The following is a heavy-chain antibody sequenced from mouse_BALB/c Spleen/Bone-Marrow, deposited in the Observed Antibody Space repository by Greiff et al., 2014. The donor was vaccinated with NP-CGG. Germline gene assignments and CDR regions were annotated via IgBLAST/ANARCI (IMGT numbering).Heavy chain of an antibody. J-gene: IGHJ2*01. V-gene: IGHV1S22*01. CDR2: IYLGSGNT. CDR3: TRRRKNYYYFDY. CDR1: GYIFTSYW. D-gene: IGHD2-1*01. Sequence: LQQSGSELVRPGASVKLSCKASGYIFTSYWIHWVKQRPGQGLEWIGNIYLGSGNTNYDEKFRSKATLTVDTSSSTAYMQLSSLTSEDSAVYYCTRRRKNYYYFDYWGQGTTLTVSS.